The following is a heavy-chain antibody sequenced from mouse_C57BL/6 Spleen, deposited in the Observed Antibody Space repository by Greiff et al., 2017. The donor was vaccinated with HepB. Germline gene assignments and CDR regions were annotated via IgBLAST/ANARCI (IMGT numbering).Heavy chain of an antibody. J-gene: IGHJ3*01. CDR3: ARSNDGYS. CDR2: IYPGSGNT. CDR1: GYSFTSYY. V-gene: IGHV1-66*01. D-gene: IGHD2-3*01. Sequence: VKLQESGPELVKPGASVKISCKASGYSFTSYYIHWGKQRPGRGLEWIGWIYPGSGNTKYNEKFKGKATLTADTSSSTAYMQLSSLTSEDSAVYYCARSNDGYSWGQGTLVTVSA.